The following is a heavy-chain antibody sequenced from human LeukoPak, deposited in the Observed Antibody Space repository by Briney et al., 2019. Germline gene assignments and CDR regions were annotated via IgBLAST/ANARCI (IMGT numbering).Heavy chain of an antibody. V-gene: IGHV3-53*01. CDR1: GFIVRSSY. CDR2: IYSGGSP. D-gene: IGHD3-22*01. J-gene: IGHJ3*01. CDR3: ARDGADNSGYYFGSL. Sequence: PGGSLRLSCAASGFIVRSSYMSWVRQAPGKGLEWVSVIYSGGSPDYADSAKGRFTISTDNSKNTLYLQMNSLRVEDTPVYYCARDGADNSGYYFGSLWGQGTVVTVSS.